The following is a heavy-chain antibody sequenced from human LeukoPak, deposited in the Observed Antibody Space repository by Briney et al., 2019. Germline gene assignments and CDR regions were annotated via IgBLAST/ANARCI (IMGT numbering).Heavy chain of an antibody. CDR2: ISSGGSTI. CDR1: GFTFSDYY. D-gene: IGHD3-3*01. V-gene: IGHV3-11*01. Sequence: GGSLRLPCAASGFTFSDYYMSWIRQAPGKGLEWVSYISSGGSTIFSADSVKGRFTISRDNANNSLYLQMHSLRAEDTAVYYCARIAGKLHDFWTGYYPYYFDNWGQGTLVTVSS. J-gene: IGHJ4*02. CDR3: ARIAGKLHDFWTGYYPYYFDN.